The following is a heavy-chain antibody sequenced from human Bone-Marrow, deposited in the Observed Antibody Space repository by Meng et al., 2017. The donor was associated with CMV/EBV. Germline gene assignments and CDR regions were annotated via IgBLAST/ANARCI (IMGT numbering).Heavy chain of an antibody. D-gene: IGHD6-6*01. V-gene: IGHV3-21*01. J-gene: IGHJ4*02. CDR3: ARDGAARY. Sequence: GGSLRLSCAASGFSFSPYTMIWVRQAPGEGLEWVSSISSSSSYIYYTDSVKGRFTISRDNAKNSLYLQMNSLRAEDTAVYYCARDGAARYWGQGTLVTVSS. CDR2: ISSSSSYI. CDR1: GFSFSPYT.